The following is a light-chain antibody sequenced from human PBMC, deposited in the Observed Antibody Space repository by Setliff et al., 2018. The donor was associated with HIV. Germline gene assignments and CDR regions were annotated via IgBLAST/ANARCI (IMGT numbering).Light chain of an antibody. J-gene: IGLJ1*01. Sequence: QSVLTQPASVSGSPGQSITLSCTGTSSDVGSYNFVSWYQQQPGRAPKLMIYDVTKRPSGVSDRFSGSKSGNTASLTISGLQTEDEADYYCCSYTSSITYVFGTGTKVTVL. CDR2: DVT. V-gene: IGLV2-14*03. CDR1: SSDVGSYNF. CDR3: CSYTSSITYV.